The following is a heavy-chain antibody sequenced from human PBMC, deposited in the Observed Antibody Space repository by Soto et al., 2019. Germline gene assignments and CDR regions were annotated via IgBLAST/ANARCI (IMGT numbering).Heavy chain of an antibody. CDR3: ARVSSSSNSYYYYCGMDV. V-gene: IGHV4-59*01. CDR1: GGSISSYY. Sequence: SETLSLTCTVSGGSISSYYWSWIRQPPGKGLEWIGYIYYSGSTNYNPSPKSRVTISVDTSKNQFSLKLSSVTAADTAVYYCARVSSSSNSYYYYCGMDVWGQGTTVTVSS. D-gene: IGHD6-6*01. J-gene: IGHJ6*02. CDR2: IYYSGST.